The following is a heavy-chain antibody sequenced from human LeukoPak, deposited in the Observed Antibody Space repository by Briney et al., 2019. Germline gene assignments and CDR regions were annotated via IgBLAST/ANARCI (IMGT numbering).Heavy chain of an antibody. J-gene: IGHJ4*01. Sequence: GGSLRLSCAASGFTFISYGMQWVRQAPGKGLVWVSRINTDGSSTSYADSVKGRFTVSRDNAKNTVYLQVNSLRAEDTAVYFCTRELPRQVTLDYWGQGTLVTVSS. CDR1: GFTFISYG. CDR3: TRELPRQVTLDY. V-gene: IGHV3-74*01. CDR2: INTDGSST. D-gene: IGHD2-21*02.